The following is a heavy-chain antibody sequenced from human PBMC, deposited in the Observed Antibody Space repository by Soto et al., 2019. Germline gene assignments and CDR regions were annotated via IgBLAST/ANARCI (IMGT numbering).Heavy chain of an antibody. V-gene: IGHV4-59*08. CDR1: GCSISSYY. J-gene: IGHJ4*02. Sequence: QVQLQESGPGLVKPSETLSLTCTVSGCSISSYYWSWIRQPPGKGLEWIGYIYYSGSTNYNPSLKSRVTISVDTSKNQFSLKLSSVTAADTAVYYCARRYGSASDYWGQGTLVTVSS. D-gene: IGHD1-26*01. CDR2: IYYSGST. CDR3: ARRYGSASDY.